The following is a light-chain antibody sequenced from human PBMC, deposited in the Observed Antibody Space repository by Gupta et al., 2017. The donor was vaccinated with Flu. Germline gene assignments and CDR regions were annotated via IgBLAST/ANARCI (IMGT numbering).Light chain of an antibody. J-gene: IGKJ5*01. CDR3: QQRISWPLT. Sequence: PATLSLSPGERATLSCMASQTVASYLAWYQQKPGQAPRLLISDASNRATDIPAKFSGRGSGTDFTLTISSLQPEDFALYYCQQRISWPLTFGQGTRLEIK. V-gene: IGKV3-11*01. CDR2: DAS. CDR1: QTVASY.